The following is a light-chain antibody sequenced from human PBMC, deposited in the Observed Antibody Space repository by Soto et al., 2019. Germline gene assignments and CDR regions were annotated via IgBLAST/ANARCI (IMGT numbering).Light chain of an antibody. CDR3: TSYTTSSTYV. J-gene: IGLJ1*01. V-gene: IGLV2-14*01. CDR2: DVS. Sequence: QSALTQPASVSGSPGQSIAISCAGTSSDVGAYNYVSWYQQHPGKAPNLMIYDVSNRPSGVSDRFSGSKSGNTASLTISGLQAGDEADYYCTSYTTSSTYVFGTGTKLTVL. CDR1: SSDVGAYNY.